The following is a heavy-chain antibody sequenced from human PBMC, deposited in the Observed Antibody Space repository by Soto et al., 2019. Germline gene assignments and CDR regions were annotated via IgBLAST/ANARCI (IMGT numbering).Heavy chain of an antibody. V-gene: IGHV4-34*01. CDR1: GGSFSGYY. CDR3: ARGNPYYDILTGYRRNWFDP. D-gene: IGHD3-9*01. Sequence: PSETLSLTCAVYGGSFSGYYWSWIRQPPGKGLEWIGEINHSGSTNYNPSLKSRVTISVDTSKNQFSLKLSSVTAADTAVYYCARGNPYYDILTGYRRNWFDPWGQGTLVTVSS. CDR2: INHSGST. J-gene: IGHJ5*02.